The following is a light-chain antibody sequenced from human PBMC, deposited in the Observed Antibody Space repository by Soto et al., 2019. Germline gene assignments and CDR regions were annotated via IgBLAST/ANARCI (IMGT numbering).Light chain of an antibody. V-gene: IGKV3-11*01. Sequence: SPATLSLSPGERATLSCRASQSVSTFLAWYQQKRGQAPRLLIYDASNRATGIPARFRGSGSGTDFTLTINSLEPEDFAVYYCQQRSNWPITFGQGTRLEIK. CDR1: QSVSTF. CDR2: DAS. CDR3: QQRSNWPIT. J-gene: IGKJ5*01.